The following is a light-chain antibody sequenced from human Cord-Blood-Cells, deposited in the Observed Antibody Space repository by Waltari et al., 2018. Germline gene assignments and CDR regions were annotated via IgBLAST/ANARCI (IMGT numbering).Light chain of an antibody. V-gene: IGKV1-39*01. CDR3: QQSYSTPRWT. Sequence: DIQMTQSPSSLSASVGDRVTITCRASQSISSYLNWYQQKPGKAPKLLIYAASSLQSGVPSRFSGSGSWTDFTLTISSLQPEDFATYYCQQSYSTPRWTVGQVTKVEIK. CDR1: QSISSY. J-gene: IGKJ1*01. CDR2: AAS.